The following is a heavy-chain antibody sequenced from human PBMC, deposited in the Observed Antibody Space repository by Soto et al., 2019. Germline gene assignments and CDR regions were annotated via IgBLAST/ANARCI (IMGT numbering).Heavy chain of an antibody. CDR3: ASSYYDILTGYSPLNFGY. CDR2: IYHSGST. V-gene: IGHV4-30-2*01. Sequence: PSETLSLTCAVSGGSISSGGYSWSWIRQPPGKGLEWIGYIYHSGSTYYNPSLKSRVTISVDRSKNQFSLKLSSVTAADTAVYYCASSYYDILTGYSPLNFGYWGQGTLVTVSS. J-gene: IGHJ4*02. D-gene: IGHD3-9*01. CDR1: GGSISSGGYS.